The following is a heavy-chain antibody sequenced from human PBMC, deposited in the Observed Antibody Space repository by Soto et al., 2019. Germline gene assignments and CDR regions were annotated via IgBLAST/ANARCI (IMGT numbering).Heavy chain of an antibody. CDR2: IFGGSANT. CDR1: GFTFSTYA. Sequence: EVQLLESGGGLVQPGGSLRLSCAASGFTFSTYAMSWVRQAPGKGLEWVSGIFGGSANTFYAESVEGRFTISRDKSRNTLYLQMNSLRAEDTAIYFCAREKYCGGTNCYSGGGFGYWGQGTLVTVSS. J-gene: IGHJ4*02. CDR3: AREKYCGGTNCYSGGGFGY. D-gene: IGHD2-2*02. V-gene: IGHV3-23*01.